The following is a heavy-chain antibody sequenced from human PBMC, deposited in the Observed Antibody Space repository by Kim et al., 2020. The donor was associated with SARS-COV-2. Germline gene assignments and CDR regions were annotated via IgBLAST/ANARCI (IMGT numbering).Heavy chain of an antibody. Sequence: SETLSLTCTVSGGSISSSSYYWGWIRQPPGKGLEWIGSIYYSGSTYYNPSLKSRVTISVDTSKNQFSLKLSSVTAADTAVYYCARLPRYYDYVWGSYRYTPLFDYWGQGTLVTVSS. CDR1: GGSISSSSYY. CDR3: ARLPRYYDYVWGSYRYTPLFDY. CDR2: IYYSGST. D-gene: IGHD3-16*02. J-gene: IGHJ4*02. V-gene: IGHV4-39*01.